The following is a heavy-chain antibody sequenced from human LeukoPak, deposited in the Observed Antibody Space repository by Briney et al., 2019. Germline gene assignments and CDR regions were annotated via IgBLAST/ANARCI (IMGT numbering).Heavy chain of an antibody. V-gene: IGHV4-39*01. Sequence: SETLSLTCTVSGGSISSSSYYWGWIRQPPGKGLEWIGSIYYSGSTYYNPSLKSRVTISVDTSKNQFSLKLSSVTAADTAVYYCARLLVRGVIPDDYWGQGTLVTVSS. CDR2: IYYSGST. D-gene: IGHD3-10*01. J-gene: IGHJ4*02. CDR1: GGSISSSSYY. CDR3: ARLLVRGVIPDDY.